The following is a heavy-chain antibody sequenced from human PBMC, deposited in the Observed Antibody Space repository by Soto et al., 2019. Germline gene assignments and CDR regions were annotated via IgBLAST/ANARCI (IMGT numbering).Heavy chain of an antibody. Sequence: GGSLRLSCAASGFTFSSYAMSWVRQAPGKGLGWVSGISGSGGNTYYADSLKGRFTISRDNSKSTLYLQMNSLRAEDTAVYYCARDRITGTFDYWGQGTLVTVS. V-gene: IGHV3-23*01. J-gene: IGHJ4*02. CDR1: GFTFSSYA. D-gene: IGHD1-7*01. CDR2: ISGSGGNT. CDR3: ARDRITGTFDY.